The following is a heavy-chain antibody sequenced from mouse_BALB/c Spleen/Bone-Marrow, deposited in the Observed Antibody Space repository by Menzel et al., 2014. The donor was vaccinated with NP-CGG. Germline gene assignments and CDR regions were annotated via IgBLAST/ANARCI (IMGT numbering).Heavy chain of an antibody. CDR1: GYSFTGYY. Sequence: VQLKQSGPELVKPGASVKISCKASGYSFTGYYMHWVKQSHGNSLDWIGYIYPYNGVSSYNQKFKGKATLTVDKSSSPAYMELRSLSSDASAVYYCENRGEYFDVWGAGTTVTVSS. J-gene: IGHJ1*01. CDR3: ENRGEYFDV. V-gene: IGHV1-31*01. CDR2: IYPYNGVS.